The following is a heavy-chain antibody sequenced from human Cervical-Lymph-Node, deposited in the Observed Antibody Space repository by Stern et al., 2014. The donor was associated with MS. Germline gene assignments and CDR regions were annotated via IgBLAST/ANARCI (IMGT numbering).Heavy chain of an antibody. V-gene: IGHV3-53*01. CDR1: GFSVSSDY. CDR3: ARDTASPARSDW. J-gene: IGHJ4*02. CDR2: ISSGGST. D-gene: IGHD4-17*01. Sequence: EQLGGDGGGLIQPGGALRLSRAASGFSVSSDYMNWGRPAPGKGLEGVSVISSGGSTYYADSVKGRFTISRDNSKNTLYLQMTGLRAEDTAVYYCARDTASPARSDWWGQGTLVTVSS.